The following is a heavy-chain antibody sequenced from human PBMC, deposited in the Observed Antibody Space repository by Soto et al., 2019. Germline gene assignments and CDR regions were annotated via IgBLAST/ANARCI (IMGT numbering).Heavy chain of an antibody. CDR2: INAGNGNT. D-gene: IGHD3-3*01. V-gene: IGHV1-3*01. J-gene: IGHJ4*02. CDR1: GYTFTSYA. Sequence: ASVKVSCKASGYTFTSYAMHWVRQAPGQRLEWMGWINAGNGNTKYSQKFQGRVTITRDTSASTAYMELSSLRSEDTAVYYCARGEYDLWIAYYTGFDYWGQGTLVTVSS. CDR3: ARGEYDLWIAYYTGFDY.